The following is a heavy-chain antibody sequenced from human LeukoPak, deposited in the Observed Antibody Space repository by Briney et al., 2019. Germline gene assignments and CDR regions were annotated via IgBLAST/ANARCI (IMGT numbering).Heavy chain of an antibody. D-gene: IGHD1-20*01. V-gene: IGHV1-69*05. Sequence: ASVKVCCKATGYTFTSYGISWVRQAPGQGLEWMGGIIPIFGTANYAQRFQGRVTITTDESTSTAYMELSSLRSEDTAVYYCASITETTGAFDIWGQGTMVTVSS. CDR3: ASITETTGAFDI. J-gene: IGHJ3*02. CDR1: GYTFTSYG. CDR2: IIPIFGTA.